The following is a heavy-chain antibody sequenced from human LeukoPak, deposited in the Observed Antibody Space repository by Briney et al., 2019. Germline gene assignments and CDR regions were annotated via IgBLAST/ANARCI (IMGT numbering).Heavy chain of an antibody. Sequence: SVKVSCKASGGTFSSYAISWVRQAPGQGLEWMGGIIPILGTANYAQKFQGRVTITADESTSTAYMELSSLRSEDTAVYYCAREVGSSWSPFDYWGQGTLVTVSS. V-gene: IGHV1-69*13. CDR3: AREVGSSWSPFDY. CDR2: IIPILGTA. D-gene: IGHD6-13*01. CDR1: GGTFSSYA. J-gene: IGHJ4*02.